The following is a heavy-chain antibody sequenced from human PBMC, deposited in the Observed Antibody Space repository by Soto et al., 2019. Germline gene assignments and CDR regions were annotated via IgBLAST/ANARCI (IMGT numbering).Heavy chain of an antibody. CDR1: GFTFSSYS. J-gene: IGHJ3*02. Sequence: GGSLRLSCTASGFTFSSYSMNWVRQAPGKGLEWVSYISSVGSTIYYADSVKGRFTISRDNAKNSLFLQMNSLRAEDTAVYYCARAYINSSGNDIWGQGTMVTVSS. V-gene: IGHV3-48*01. CDR3: ARAYINSSGNDI. CDR2: ISSVGSTI. D-gene: IGHD6-13*01.